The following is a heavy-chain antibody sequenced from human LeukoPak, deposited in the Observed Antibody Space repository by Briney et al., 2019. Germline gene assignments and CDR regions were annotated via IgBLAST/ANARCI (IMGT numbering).Heavy chain of an antibody. Sequence: GGSLRLSCAASGFTFSSYAMHWVRQAPGQGLEWMGIINTSGGSTTYAQKFQGRVSMTRDTSTSTVYLEVSSLRSEDTAVYYCARSQGGNTLWFDPWGQGTLVTVSS. D-gene: IGHD4-23*01. CDR2: INTSGGST. V-gene: IGHV1-46*01. J-gene: IGHJ5*02. CDR1: GFTFSSYA. CDR3: ARSQGGNTLWFDP.